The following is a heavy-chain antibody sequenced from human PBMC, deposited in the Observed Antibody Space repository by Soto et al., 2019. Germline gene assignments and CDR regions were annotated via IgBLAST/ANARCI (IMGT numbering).Heavy chain of an antibody. CDR1: GGTFSSYA. CDR2: IIPIFGTA. Sequence: SVKVSCKASGGTFSSYAISWVRQAPGQGLEWMGGIIPIFGTANYAQKFQGRVTITADESTSTAYMELRSLRSDDTAVYYCARDRSHYDSKDYWGQGTQVTVSS. CDR3: ARDRSHYDSKDY. D-gene: IGHD3-22*01. V-gene: IGHV1-69*13. J-gene: IGHJ4*02.